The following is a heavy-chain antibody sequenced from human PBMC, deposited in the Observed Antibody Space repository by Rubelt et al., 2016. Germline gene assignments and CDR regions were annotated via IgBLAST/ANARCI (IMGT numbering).Heavy chain of an antibody. Sequence: QVQLQESGPGLVKPSETLSLTCTVSGGSISSYYWSWIRQPPGKGLEWIGYIYYGGSTNYNPSLKSRVTISVDTSKNQFSLKLSSVTAADTAVYYCARGSRYYDSSADYWGQGTLVTVSS. V-gene: IGHV4-59*12. CDR2: IYYGGST. CDR3: ARGSRYYDSSADY. J-gene: IGHJ4*02. D-gene: IGHD3-22*01. CDR1: GGSISSYY.